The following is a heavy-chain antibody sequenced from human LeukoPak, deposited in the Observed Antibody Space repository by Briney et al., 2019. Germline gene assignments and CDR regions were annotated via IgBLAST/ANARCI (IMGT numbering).Heavy chain of an antibody. Sequence: SETLSLTCAVYGGSFSGYYWSWLRQPPGKGLEWIGEINHSGSTNYNPSLTSRVTISVDTSKNQFSLKLSSVTAADTAVYYCARVRGGRYYYDSSGYLSFDYWGQGTLVTVSS. CDR2: INHSGST. V-gene: IGHV4-34*01. D-gene: IGHD3-22*01. J-gene: IGHJ4*02. CDR1: GGSFSGYY. CDR3: ARVRGGRYYYDSSGYLSFDY.